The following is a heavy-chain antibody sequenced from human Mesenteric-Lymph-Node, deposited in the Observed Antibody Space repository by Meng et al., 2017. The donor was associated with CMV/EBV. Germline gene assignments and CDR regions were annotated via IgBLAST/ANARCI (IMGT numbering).Heavy chain of an antibody. D-gene: IGHD2-2*01. CDR1: GGSISSYY. J-gene: IGHJ3*02. CDR3: ARATGYCSSTSCSYDAFDI. Sequence: GSLRLSCTVSGGSISSYYWSWIRQPPGKGLEWIGYIYYSGSTNYNPSLKSRVTISVDTSKNQFSLKLSSVTAADTAVYYCARATGYCSSTSCSYDAFDIWGQGKMVTVSS. V-gene: IGHV4-59*01. CDR2: IYYSGST.